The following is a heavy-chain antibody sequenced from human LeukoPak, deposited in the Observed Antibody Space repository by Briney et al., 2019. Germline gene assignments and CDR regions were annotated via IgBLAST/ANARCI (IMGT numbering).Heavy chain of an antibody. CDR3: ARADRLHGGPYLIGP. D-gene: IGHD3-16*01. CDR2: INPNSGGT. J-gene: IGHJ5*02. V-gene: IGHV1-2*02. CDR1: GYSFTDYY. Sequence: GASVKASCKTSGYSFTDYYMHWVRQAPGQGLEWMGWINPNSGGTSSAQKFQGRVTMTRDTSITTVYMEVNWLTSDDTAMYYCARADRLHGGPYLIGPWGQGTLVTVSS.